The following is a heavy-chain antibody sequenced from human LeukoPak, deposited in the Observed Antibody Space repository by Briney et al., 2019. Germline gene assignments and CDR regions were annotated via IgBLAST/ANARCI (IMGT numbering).Heavy chain of an antibody. CDR3: TTLGYHLDS. CDR1: GFTFSSNA. J-gene: IGHJ4*02. D-gene: IGHD3-22*01. Sequence: PGGSLRLSCAASGFTFSSNAMSWVRQAPGKGLEWVSAISGSGAGTYYADSVKGRFTISRDNAKKSLYLQMNSLRAEDTALYYCTTLGYHLDSWGQGTLVTVSS. CDR2: ISGSGAGT. V-gene: IGHV3-23*01.